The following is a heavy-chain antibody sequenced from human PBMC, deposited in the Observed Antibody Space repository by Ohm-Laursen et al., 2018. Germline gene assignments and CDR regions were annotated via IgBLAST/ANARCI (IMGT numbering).Heavy chain of an antibody. CDR3: ATAGPYSGDDY. CDR2: IHSGGNT. D-gene: IGHD6-25*01. V-gene: IGHV3-53*01. J-gene: IGHJ4*02. Sequence: SLRLSCAASGFTVNNNYMSWVRQAPGKGLEWAPVIHSGGNTYYVDSVKGRFTISRDNSKNTLYLQMNSLRDEDTAVYYCATAGPYSGDDYWGQGTLVNVSS. CDR1: GFTVNNNY.